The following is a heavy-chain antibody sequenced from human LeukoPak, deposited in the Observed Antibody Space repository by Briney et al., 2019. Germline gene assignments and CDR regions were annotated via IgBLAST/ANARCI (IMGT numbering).Heavy chain of an antibody. CDR3: ARTTGLLRGWFDP. CDR2: IYHSGST. D-gene: IGHD3-22*01. J-gene: IGHJ5*02. Sequence: SETLSLTCAVSGGSLSSTNWWNWVRQPPGKGLEWIGNIYHSGSTNYNPSLKSRVTISVDKSKNHFSLKLSSLTAADTAVYYCARTTGLLRGWFDPWGQGTLVTVSS. CDR1: GGSLSSTNW. V-gene: IGHV4-4*02.